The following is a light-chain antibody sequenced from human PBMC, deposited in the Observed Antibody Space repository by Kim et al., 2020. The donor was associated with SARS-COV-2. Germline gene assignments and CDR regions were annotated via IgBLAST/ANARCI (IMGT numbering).Light chain of an antibody. Sequence: SSELTQDPAVSVALGQTVRITCQGDSLRRFYASWYQQKPGQAPVLVMYGKNNRPSGIPDRFSGSSSRDTASLTITGAQAEDEGDYYCNSRESSVTIFGGGTKLTVL. V-gene: IGLV3-19*01. CDR2: GKN. CDR3: NSRESSVTI. CDR1: SLRRFY. J-gene: IGLJ2*01.